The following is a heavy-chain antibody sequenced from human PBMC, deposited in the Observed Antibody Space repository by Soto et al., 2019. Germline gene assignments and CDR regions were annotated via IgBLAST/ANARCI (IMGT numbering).Heavy chain of an antibody. CDR2: ISTYNGNT. J-gene: IGHJ4*02. Sequence: ASVKVSCKTSGYTFTSYGISLVRQAPGQGLEWMGWISTYNGNTDYTQKLQGRVTMTTDTSTSTAYMELRSLRSDDTAVYYCARDIVVVPAATPSFVDFWGQGTLVTVSS. CDR1: GYTFTSYG. V-gene: IGHV1-18*01. CDR3: ARDIVVVPAATPSFVDF. D-gene: IGHD2-2*02.